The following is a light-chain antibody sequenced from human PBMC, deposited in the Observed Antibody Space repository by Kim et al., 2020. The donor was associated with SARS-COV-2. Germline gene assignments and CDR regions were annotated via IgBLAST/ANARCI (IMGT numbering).Light chain of an antibody. CDR1: QSVGNN. CDR3: QQYKIWPYT. CDR2: GAS. Sequence: SVSPGAIATLACRASQSVGNNLAWYQQKPGQTPRLLMYGASTRPTGTPARFSGGGSGTDFTLTISSLQSEDFAAYYCQQYKIWPYTFGQGTKLEI. V-gene: IGKV3-15*01. J-gene: IGKJ2*01.